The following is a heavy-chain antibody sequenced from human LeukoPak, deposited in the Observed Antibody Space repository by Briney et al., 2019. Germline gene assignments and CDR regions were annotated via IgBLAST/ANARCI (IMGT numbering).Heavy chain of an antibody. D-gene: IGHD3-9*01. CDR1: VFTLSSYA. Sequence: GGSLSLSCAASVFTLSSYAMSWVGQAAGKELEWFSAISGCGGSTYYADSVKGRFTISRDNSMNTLYLQMNSLRAEDTAVYYCARGVSYYDILTGPPQIYGMDVWGQGTTVTVSS. J-gene: IGHJ6*02. V-gene: IGHV3-23*01. CDR2: ISGCGGST. CDR3: ARGVSYYDILTGPPQIYGMDV.